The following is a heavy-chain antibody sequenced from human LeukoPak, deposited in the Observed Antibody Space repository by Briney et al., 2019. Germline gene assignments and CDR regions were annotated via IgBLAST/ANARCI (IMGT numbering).Heavy chain of an antibody. V-gene: IGHV1-18*01. D-gene: IGHD6-19*01. CDR3: ARDDRFSSGWYSY. Sequence: ASVRVSFTASGYTYTSYGISWVRQAPGQGLEWMGWISAYNGNTNYAQKLQGRVTMTTDTSTSTAYMELRRLRSDDTAVYYCARDDRFSSGWYSYWGQGTLVTVSS. J-gene: IGHJ4*02. CDR1: GYTYTSYG. CDR2: ISAYNGNT.